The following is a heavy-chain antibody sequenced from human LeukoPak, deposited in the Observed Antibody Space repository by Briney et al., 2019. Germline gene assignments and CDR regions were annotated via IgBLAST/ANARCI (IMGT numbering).Heavy chain of an antibody. J-gene: IGHJ6*03. Sequence: GGSLRLSCAASRFTFSSYAMTWVRQAPGKGLEWVSAISGSGGSTYYADSVKGRFTISRDNSKNTLYLQMNSLRAEDTAVYYCAKGGCTNGVCYILYYYYMDVWGKGTTVTVSS. V-gene: IGHV3-23*01. CDR2: ISGSGGST. D-gene: IGHD2-8*01. CDR3: AKGGCTNGVCYILYYYYMDV. CDR1: RFTFSSYA.